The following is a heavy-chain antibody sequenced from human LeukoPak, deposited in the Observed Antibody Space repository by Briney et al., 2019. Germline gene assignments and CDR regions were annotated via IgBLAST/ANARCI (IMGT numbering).Heavy chain of an antibody. V-gene: IGHV3-15*07. CDR3: TTFWNTAMISVDY. CDR1: GFIFTNAW. D-gene: IGHD5-18*01. CDR2: IRPKSNGGTA. Sequence: GGSLRLSCAASGFIFTNAWMNWVRQAPGKGPEWVGRIRPKSNGGTADYAAPVKGRFTISRDDSQNTLYLQMNSLKTEDTAVYYCTTFWNTAMISVDYWGQGTLVTVSS. J-gene: IGHJ4*02.